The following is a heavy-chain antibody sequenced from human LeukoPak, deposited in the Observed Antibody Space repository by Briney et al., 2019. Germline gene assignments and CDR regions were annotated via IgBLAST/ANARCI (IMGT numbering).Heavy chain of an antibody. Sequence: SETLSLTCTVSGGSTSSYSWSWLRQPPGKGLDWIGYIYYSGSTNYNPSLKSRVTISVDTSKNQFSLRLSSVTAADTAVYYCARGDGYNAFDMWGQGTMVTVPS. D-gene: IGHD5-24*01. CDR2: IYYSGST. J-gene: IGHJ3*02. CDR1: GGSTSSYS. V-gene: IGHV4-59*01. CDR3: ARGDGYNAFDM.